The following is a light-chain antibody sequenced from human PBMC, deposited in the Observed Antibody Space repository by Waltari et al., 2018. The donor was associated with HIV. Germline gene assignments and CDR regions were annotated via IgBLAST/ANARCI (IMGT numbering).Light chain of an antibody. V-gene: IGKV1-39*01. Sequence: DIQMTQSPSSLSASVGDRVTITCRASQNINNYLNWYHQKPGRAPKLLIYGASSLQGGVPSRFSGSGSGTDFTLTISGLQPEDLGTYYCQLSSTSPYTFGQGTKLEIK. J-gene: IGKJ2*01. CDR2: GAS. CDR1: QNINNY. CDR3: QLSSTSPYT.